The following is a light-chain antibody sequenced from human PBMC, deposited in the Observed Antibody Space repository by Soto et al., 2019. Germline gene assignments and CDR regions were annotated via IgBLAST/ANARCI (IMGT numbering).Light chain of an antibody. CDR2: KAS. V-gene: IGKV1-5*03. J-gene: IGKJ1*01. Sequence: DVQMTQSPSTLSASVGDRVTITCRASQSITTWLAWYQQKPGKAPNLLIYKASNLDSGVPSRFSGSGSGTEFTLSINSLQPDDFATYCCQQYSTYPWTFGQGTKVEIK. CDR1: QSITTW. CDR3: QQYSTYPWT.